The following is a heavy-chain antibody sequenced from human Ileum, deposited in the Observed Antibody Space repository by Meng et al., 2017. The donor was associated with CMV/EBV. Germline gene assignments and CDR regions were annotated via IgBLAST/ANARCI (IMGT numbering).Heavy chain of an antibody. V-gene: IGHV4-4*07. CDR3: ARGQTVRGFEY. J-gene: IGHJ4*02. D-gene: IGHD3-10*01. CDR1: SASISPYY. Sequence: QAALRGPGPGLVNPSETLSPTCTVSSASISPYYWNWIRQPAGKGLEWIGRIYTGGPTDYNPSLKSRVTMSVDTSKNQFFLNLSSVTAADTAVYYCARGQTVRGFEYWGLGILVTVSS. CDR2: IYTGGPT.